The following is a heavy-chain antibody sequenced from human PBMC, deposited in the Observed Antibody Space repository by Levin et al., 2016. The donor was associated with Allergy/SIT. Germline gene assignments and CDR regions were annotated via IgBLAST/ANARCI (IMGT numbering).Heavy chain of an antibody. CDR1: GFTFSNAW. CDR2: IRSKTDGGTT. CDR3: TTDQVAARPRRIYFYYGMDV. V-gene: IGHV3-15*01. D-gene: IGHD6-6*01. Sequence: GGSLRLSCAASGFTFSNAWMNWVRQAPGKGLEWVGRIRSKTDGGTTDYAAPVKGRFTISRDDSKNTLYLQMNSLKTEDTAVYYCTTDQVAARPRRIYFYYGMDVWGQGTTVTVSS. J-gene: IGHJ6*02.